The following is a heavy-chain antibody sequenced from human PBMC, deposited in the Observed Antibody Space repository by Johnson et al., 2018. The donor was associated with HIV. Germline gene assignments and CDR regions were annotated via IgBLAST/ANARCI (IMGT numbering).Heavy chain of an antibody. Sequence: EVLLLESGGGLVQPGGSLRLSCAASGFTFSSYWMSWVRQAPGKGLEWVGRIISERDGGTTDYSAPVKDRFTISRDDSTNTLYLQMNSLKIEDTAVYYCATDLFSLILEDDAFDIWGQGTRVTVSS. J-gene: IGHJ3*02. CDR3: ATDLFSLILEDDAFDI. CDR1: GFTFSSYW. V-gene: IGHV3-15*01. CDR2: IISERDGGTT.